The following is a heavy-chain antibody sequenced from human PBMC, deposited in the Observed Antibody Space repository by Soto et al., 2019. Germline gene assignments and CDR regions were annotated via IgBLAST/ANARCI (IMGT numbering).Heavy chain of an antibody. CDR1: GVTCIGVS. CDR2: ISSGSCDT. V-gene: IGHV3-21*01. J-gene: IGHJ4*01. Sequence: VLLLRDWWGVAGVTCIGVSMNWVRQVPGKGLEWVASISSGSCDTWYADSVKGRFIISRANAQNSLFLQMNSLRNEDTAMYYCARVACWGPGTEVPVSS. CDR3: ARVAC.